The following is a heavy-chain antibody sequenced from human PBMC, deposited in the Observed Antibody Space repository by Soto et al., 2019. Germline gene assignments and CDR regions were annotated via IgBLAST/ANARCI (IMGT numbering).Heavy chain of an antibody. Sequence: GGSLRLSCTASGFTFSSYAMHWVRQVPGKGLEWVSDISGNGNDARYADSVKGRFSISRDNSRNTLYLHLNRLRVDDTAVYYCGKERRGSGWSVCNFWGQGTLVTVSS. CDR3: GKERRGSGWSVCNF. CDR1: GFTFSSYA. D-gene: IGHD6-19*01. J-gene: IGHJ4*02. CDR2: ISGNGNDA. V-gene: IGHV3-23*01.